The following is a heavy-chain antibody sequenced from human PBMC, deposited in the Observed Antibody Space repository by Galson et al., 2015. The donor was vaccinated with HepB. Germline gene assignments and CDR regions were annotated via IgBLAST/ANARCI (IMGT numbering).Heavy chain of an antibody. D-gene: IGHD5-18*01. Sequence: SVKVSCKASGYTFTSYAMHWVRQAPGQRLEWMGWINAGNGNTKYSQKFQGRVTITRGTSASTAYMELSSLRSEDTAVYYCARVHQGGYSYGTPFDYWGQGTLVTVSS. CDR3: ARVHQGGYSYGTPFDY. CDR1: GYTFTSYA. V-gene: IGHV1-3*01. CDR2: INAGNGNT. J-gene: IGHJ4*02.